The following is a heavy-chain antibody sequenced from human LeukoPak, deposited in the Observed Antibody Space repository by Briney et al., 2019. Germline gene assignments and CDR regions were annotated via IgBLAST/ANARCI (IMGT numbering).Heavy chain of an antibody. J-gene: IGHJ4*02. CDR3: ARAVSVYYYDSSGMYYFDY. D-gene: IGHD3-22*01. CDR2: INPNSGDT. V-gene: IGHV1-2*02. Sequence: ASVKVSCKASGYTFTYHYMHWVRQAPGQGLEWMGWINPNSGDTNYSQKFQGRVTMTRDTSISTAYMELRSLRSDDTAVYYCARAVSVYYYDSSGMYYFDYWGQGTLVTVSS. CDR1: GYTFTYHY.